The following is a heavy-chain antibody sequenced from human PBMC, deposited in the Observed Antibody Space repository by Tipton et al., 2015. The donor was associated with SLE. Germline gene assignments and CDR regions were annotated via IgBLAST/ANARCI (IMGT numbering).Heavy chain of an antibody. CDR2: IHYSGVT. CDR3: ARHAEIPVMRYGMDV. Sequence: TLSLTCTVSGGSISSSSYYWSWIRQPPGKGLEWIGYIHYSGVTYYYPSLKSRVTMSVDTSKNQFSLKLNSVTAADTAVYYCARHAEIPVMRYGMDVWGQGTTVSVSS. J-gene: IGHJ6*02. V-gene: IGHV4-61*05. D-gene: IGHD2-2*01. CDR1: GGSISSSSYY.